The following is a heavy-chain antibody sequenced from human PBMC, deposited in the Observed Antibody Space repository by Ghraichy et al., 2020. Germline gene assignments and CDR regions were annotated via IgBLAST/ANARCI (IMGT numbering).Heavy chain of an antibody. CDR3: AKADSIGVGAVDD. Sequence: GGSLRLSCAASGFTFSSNAMNWVRQAPGKGLEWVSAISGPAISTYYADSVKGRFTISRDNSKNTLYLQMNNLRAEDTAIYYCAKADSIGVGAVDDWGQGTLVTVAS. CDR2: ISGPAIST. D-gene: IGHD6-19*01. CDR1: GFTFSSNA. V-gene: IGHV3-23*01. J-gene: IGHJ4*02.